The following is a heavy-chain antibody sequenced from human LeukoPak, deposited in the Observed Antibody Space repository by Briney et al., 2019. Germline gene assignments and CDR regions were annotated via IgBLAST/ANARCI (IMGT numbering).Heavy chain of an antibody. CDR1: GGTFSSYA. Sequence: ASVKVSCKASGGTFSSYAISWVRQAPGQGLEWMGWMNPNSGNTGYAQKFQGRVTMTRNTSISTAYMELSSLRSEDTAVYYCARGRRLRPLDYWGQGTLVTVSS. V-gene: IGHV1-8*02. J-gene: IGHJ4*02. CDR2: MNPNSGNT. D-gene: IGHD5-12*01. CDR3: ARGRRLRPLDY.